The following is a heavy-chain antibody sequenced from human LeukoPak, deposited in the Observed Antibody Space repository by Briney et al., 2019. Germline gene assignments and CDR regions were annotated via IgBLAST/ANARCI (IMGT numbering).Heavy chain of an antibody. Sequence: SETLPLTCTVSGGPIRGYHGSRIRQPPGRGLGWLGYIYYCGNTNSNPSLQSRVTISVDMSKNQCSLRLSSVTAADTAVYYCARGGIAVSVESYYFYHMDVWGKGTTVTVSS. V-gene: IGHV4-59*13. CDR2: IYYCGNT. D-gene: IGHD6-19*01. J-gene: IGHJ6*04. CDR3: ARGGIAVSVESYYFYHMDV. CDR1: GGPIRGYH.